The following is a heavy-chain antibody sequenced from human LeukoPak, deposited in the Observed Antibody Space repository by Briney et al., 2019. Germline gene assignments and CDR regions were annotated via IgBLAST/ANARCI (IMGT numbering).Heavy chain of an antibody. CDR2: ISGSGGST. Sequence: GGSLRLSCAASGFTFSSYSMYWVRQAPEKGLEWASGISGSGGSTYYADSLKGRFTISRDTSKNTLYLQMNSLSAADTAVYYCAKDRGYSSSSASVFDYWGQGTLVTVSS. V-gene: IGHV3-23*01. D-gene: IGHD6-6*01. CDR1: GFTFSSYS. CDR3: AKDRGYSSSSASVFDY. J-gene: IGHJ4*02.